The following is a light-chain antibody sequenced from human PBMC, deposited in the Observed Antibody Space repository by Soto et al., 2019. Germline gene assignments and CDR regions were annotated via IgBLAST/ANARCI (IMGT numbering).Light chain of an antibody. CDR3: QSYDSRVV. J-gene: IGLJ2*01. Sequence: NFMLTQPHSVSESPGKTVTISCTGSSGSIASNYVQWYQQRPGSAPTTVIYEDNQRPSGVPDRFSGSIDSSSNSASLTISGLQTEDEADYYCQSYDSRVVFGGGTKLTVL. CDR1: SGSIASNY. CDR2: EDN. V-gene: IGLV6-57*02.